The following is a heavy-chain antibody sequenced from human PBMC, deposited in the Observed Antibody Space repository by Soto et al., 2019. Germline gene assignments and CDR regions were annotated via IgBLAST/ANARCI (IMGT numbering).Heavy chain of an antibody. J-gene: IGHJ4*02. CDR3: ARWTSDWYGDY. CDR1: SDSITNKY. CDR2: IYDSGST. Sequence: SETLSLTCTVSSDSITNKYWSWIRQPPGKGLEWIGYIYDSGSTNYNPSLKSRLTISVDPSKNQFSLKLDSVTTADTAVYYCARWTSDWYGDYWGQGILVTVSS. V-gene: IGHV4-59*01. D-gene: IGHD6-19*01.